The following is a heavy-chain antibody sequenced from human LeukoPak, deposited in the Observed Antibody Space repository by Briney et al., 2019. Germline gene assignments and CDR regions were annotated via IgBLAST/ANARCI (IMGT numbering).Heavy chain of an antibody. Sequence: SETLSLTXTVSGGSISNYYWSWIRRPPGKGLEWIGYIYYSGSTNYNPSLKSRVTISVDTSKNQFSLKLSSVTAADTAVYYCARGANSFDYWGQGTLVTVSS. CDR3: ARGANSFDY. J-gene: IGHJ4*02. D-gene: IGHD4/OR15-4a*01. CDR1: GGSISNYY. V-gene: IGHV4-59*01. CDR2: IYYSGST.